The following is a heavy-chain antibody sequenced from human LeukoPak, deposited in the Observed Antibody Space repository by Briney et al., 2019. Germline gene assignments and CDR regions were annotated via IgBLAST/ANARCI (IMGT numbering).Heavy chain of an antibody. D-gene: IGHD4-17*01. CDR3: ARDQGLTTVTSCFDY. J-gene: IGHJ4*02. CDR1: GYTFTGYY. Sequence: ASVKVSCKASGYTFTGYYMHWVRQAPGQGLEWMGWINPNSGGTNYAQKFQGRVTMTRDTSISTAYMELSRLRSDDTAVYYCARDQGLTTVTSCFDYSGQGTLVTVSS. V-gene: IGHV1-2*02. CDR2: INPNSGGT.